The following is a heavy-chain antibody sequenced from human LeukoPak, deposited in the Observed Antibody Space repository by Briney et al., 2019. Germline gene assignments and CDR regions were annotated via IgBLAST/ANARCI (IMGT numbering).Heavy chain of an antibody. V-gene: IGHV1-2*02. CDR3: ARVVCSSTSCYKDAFDI. J-gene: IGHJ3*02. D-gene: IGHD2-2*02. Sequence: ASVKVSCKASGYTFTGYYMHWVRQAPGQGLEWMGWINPNSGGTNYAQKFQGRVTMTRDTSISTAYMELSRPRSDDTAVYYCARVVCSSTSCYKDAFDIWGQGTMVTVSS. CDR2: INPNSGGT. CDR1: GYTFTGYY.